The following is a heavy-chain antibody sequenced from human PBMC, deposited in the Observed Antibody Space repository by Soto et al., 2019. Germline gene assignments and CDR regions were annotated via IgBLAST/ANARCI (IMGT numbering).Heavy chain of an antibody. J-gene: IGHJ4*02. V-gene: IGHV3-23*01. CDR1: GFTFSIYA. CDR3: AKSRGYSYGRREY. CDR2: ISGSGGST. Sequence: GGSLRLSCAASGFTFSIYAMSWVRQAPGKGLEWVSAISGSGGSTYYADSVKGRFTISRDNSKNTLYLQMNSLRAEDTAVYYCAKSRGYSYGRREYWGQGTLVTVSS. D-gene: IGHD5-18*01.